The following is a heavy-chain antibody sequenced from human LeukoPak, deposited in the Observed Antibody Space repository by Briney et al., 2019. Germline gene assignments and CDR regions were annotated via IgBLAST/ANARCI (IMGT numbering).Heavy chain of an antibody. Sequence: GSLRLSCAASGFTVSAYAIAWVRQAPGKGLEWVSTIYDDNTYYADSVKGRFAISTDNSKNTLYLQMNSLRVEDTAVYFCAARKVRGVWFYLDYWGQGTLVTVSS. CDR1: GFTVSAYA. V-gene: IGHV3-23*01. J-gene: IGHJ4*02. CDR2: IYDDNT. CDR3: AARKVRGVWFYLDY. D-gene: IGHD3-10*01.